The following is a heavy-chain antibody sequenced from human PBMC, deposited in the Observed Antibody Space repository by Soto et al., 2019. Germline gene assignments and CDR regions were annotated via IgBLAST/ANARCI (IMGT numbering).Heavy chain of an antibody. D-gene: IGHD4-17*01. CDR1: GGTFSSYA. V-gene: IGHV1-69*12. J-gene: IGHJ4*02. CDR3: ARGRVTTSHFDY. Sequence: QVQLVQSGAEVKKPGSSVKVSCKASGGTFSSYAISWMRQAPGQGLEWMGGIIPIFGTANYAQKFQGRVTSTADESTSTDYMELSSLRSEDTAVYYCARGRVTTSHFDYGGQGTLVTVSS. CDR2: IIPIFGTA.